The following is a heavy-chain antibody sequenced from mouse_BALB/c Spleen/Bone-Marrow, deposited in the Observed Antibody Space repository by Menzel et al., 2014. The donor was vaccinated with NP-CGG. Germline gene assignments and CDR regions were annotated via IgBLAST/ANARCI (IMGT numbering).Heavy chain of an antibody. CDR2: IYPGDGDT. D-gene: IGHD2-1*01. CDR3: ARFRWGNYREGAMDY. V-gene: IGHV1-82*01. J-gene: IGHJ4*01. CDR1: GYAFSSSW. Sequence: VQLQESGPELVKPGASVKISCKASGYAFSSSWMNWVKQRPGQGLEWIGRIYPGDGDTNYNGKFKGKATLTADKSSSTAYMQLSSLTSVDSADYFCARFRWGNYREGAMDYWGQGTSVTVSS.